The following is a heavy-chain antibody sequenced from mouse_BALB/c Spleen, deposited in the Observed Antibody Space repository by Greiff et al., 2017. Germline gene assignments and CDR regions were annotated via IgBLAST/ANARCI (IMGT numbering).Heavy chain of an antibody. D-gene: IGHD1-1*01. CDR2: IYPSDSYT. CDR1: GYTFTSYW. V-gene: IGHV1-69*02. Sequence: QVQLQQPGAELVRPGASVKLSCKASGYTFTSYWINWVKQRPGQGLEWIGNIYPSDSYTNYNQKFKDKATLTVDKSSSTAYMQLSSPTSEDSAVYYCTRADYGSAMDYWGQGTSVTVSS. J-gene: IGHJ4*01. CDR3: TRADYGSAMDY.